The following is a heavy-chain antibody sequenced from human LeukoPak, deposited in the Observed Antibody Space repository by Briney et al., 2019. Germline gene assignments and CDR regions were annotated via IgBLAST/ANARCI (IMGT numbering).Heavy chain of an antibody. V-gene: IGHV3-30*18. Sequence: GGSLRLSCAASGFTFSSYGMHWVRQARGKGLEWVAVISYDGSNKYYADSVKGRFTISRDNSKNTLYLQMNSLRAEDTAVYYCAKDRYSGSYYGYFDYWGQGTLVTVSS. D-gene: IGHD1-26*01. CDR2: ISYDGSNK. CDR3: AKDRYSGSYYGYFDY. CDR1: GFTFSSYG. J-gene: IGHJ4*02.